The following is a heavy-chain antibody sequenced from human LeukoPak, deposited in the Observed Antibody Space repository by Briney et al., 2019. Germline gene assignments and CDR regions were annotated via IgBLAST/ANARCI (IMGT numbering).Heavy chain of an antibody. CDR2: ISHSGNI. CDR1: GESFRAYY. V-gene: IGHV4-34*01. D-gene: IGHD4-17*01. J-gene: IGHJ5*02. Sequence: PSETLSLTCAVYGESFRAYYWTWLRQPPGKGLEWIGEISHSGNINYNQSLKSRVTISVDTSKNQFSLRLSSVTAADTAVYYCAGGDYGNQRSNNWFDPWGQGTLVTVSS. CDR3: AGGDYGNQRSNNWFDP.